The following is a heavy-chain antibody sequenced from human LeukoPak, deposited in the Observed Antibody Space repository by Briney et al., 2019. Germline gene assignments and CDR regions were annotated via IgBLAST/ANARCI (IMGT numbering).Heavy chain of an antibody. CDR2: ISSSGSTI. Sequence: GGSLRLSCAASGFTFSSYEMNWVRQAPGKGLEWVSYISSSGSTIYYADSVKGRFTISRDNAKNSLYLQMNSLRAEDTAVYYCARIWGINGLVDYWGLGTLVTVSS. J-gene: IGHJ4*02. CDR3: ARIWGINGLVDY. CDR1: GFTFSSYE. D-gene: IGHD3-16*01. V-gene: IGHV3-48*03.